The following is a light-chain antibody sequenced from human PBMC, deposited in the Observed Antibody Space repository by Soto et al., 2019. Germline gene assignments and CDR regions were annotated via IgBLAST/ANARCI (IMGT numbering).Light chain of an antibody. CDR1: QSVSSSS. V-gene: IGKV3-20*01. Sequence: EIVLTQSPGTLSLSPGDRATLSCRASQSVSSSSLAWYQQKPDQAPRLLIYGASIRATGIPDRFSGSGSGTDFTLSISRLEREDFAVYYCQQYGSSPRTFGQGTKVEIK. CDR2: GAS. J-gene: IGKJ1*01. CDR3: QQYGSSPRT.